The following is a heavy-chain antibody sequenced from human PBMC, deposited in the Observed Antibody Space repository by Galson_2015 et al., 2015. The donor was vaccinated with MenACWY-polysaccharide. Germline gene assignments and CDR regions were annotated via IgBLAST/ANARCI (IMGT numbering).Heavy chain of an antibody. J-gene: IGHJ6*02. CDR2: IKKDGSEK. V-gene: IGHV3-7*01. CDR3: ARGHYGMDV. CDR1: GFTFKNYW. Sequence: SLRLSCAVSGFTFKNYWMSWVRQAPGKGLEWVANIKKDGSEKHCVDFVKGRFTISRDNGRNSLYLQMNGLRAEDTAVYYCARGHYGMDVWGQGTPVIVS.